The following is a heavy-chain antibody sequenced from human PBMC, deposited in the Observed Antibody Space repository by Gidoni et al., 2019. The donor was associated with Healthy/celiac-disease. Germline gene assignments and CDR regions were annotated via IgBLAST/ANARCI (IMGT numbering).Heavy chain of an antibody. D-gene: IGHD3-16*01. V-gene: IGHV3-33*01. CDR3: LKSLSYDAFDI. Sequence: QVQLVESGGGVVQPGRSLRLSCAASGFTFSSYGMHWVRQATGKGPEWVAVIWDEGSNKYYADSVKGRFTISRDNSKNTLYLQMNSLRAEDTAVYYCLKSLSYDAFDIWGQGTMVTVSS. J-gene: IGHJ3*02. CDR2: IWDEGSNK. CDR1: GFTFSSYG.